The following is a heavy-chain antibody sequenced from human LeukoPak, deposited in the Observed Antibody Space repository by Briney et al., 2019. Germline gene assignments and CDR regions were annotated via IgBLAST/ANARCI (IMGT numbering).Heavy chain of an antibody. V-gene: IGHV4-61*02. CDR1: GGSISSGHYY. Sequence: PSETLSLTCTVSGGSISSGHYYWSWIRQPAGKGLEWIGRIYTSGSTHYNPSLKSRVTISVDTSKNQFSLKLSSVTAADTAVYYCAGGGVYSSGWYFGDVWGKGTTVTVSS. CDR2: IYTSGST. CDR3: AGGGVYSSGWYFGDV. D-gene: IGHD6-19*01. J-gene: IGHJ6*04.